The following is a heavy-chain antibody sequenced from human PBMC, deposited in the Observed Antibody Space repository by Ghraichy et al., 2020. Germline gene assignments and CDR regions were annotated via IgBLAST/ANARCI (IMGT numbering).Heavy chain of an antibody. J-gene: IGHJ4*02. CDR3: TTFKLGYCSSTSCYGRYFDY. CDR1: GFTFSNAW. Sequence: GSLRLSCAASGFTFSNAWMSWVRQAPGKGLEWVGRIKSKTDGGTTDYAAPVKGRFTISRDDSKNTLYLQMNSLKTEDTAVYYCTTFKLGYCSSTSCYGRYFDYWGQGTLVTVSS. D-gene: IGHD2-2*01. V-gene: IGHV3-15*01. CDR2: IKSKTDGGTT.